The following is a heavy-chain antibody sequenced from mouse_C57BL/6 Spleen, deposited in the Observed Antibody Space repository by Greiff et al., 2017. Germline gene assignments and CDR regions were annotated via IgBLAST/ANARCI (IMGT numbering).Heavy chain of an antibody. V-gene: IGHV14-4*01. CDR2: IAPENGDT. Sequence: EVQLQQSGAELVRPGASVTLSCTASGFTIKDDYMHWVKQRPEQGLEWIGWIAPENGDTNYNSKFQGKATLTADTSSHPAYLQLSSLTSEDTTFYYYTTTDDVEFWGQGTTLTVSS. J-gene: IGHJ2*01. CDR3: TTTDDVEF. CDR1: GFTIKDDY.